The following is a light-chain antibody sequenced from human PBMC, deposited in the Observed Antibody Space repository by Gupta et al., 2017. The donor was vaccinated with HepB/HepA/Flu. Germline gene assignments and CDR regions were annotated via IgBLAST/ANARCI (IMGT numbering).Light chain of an antibody. J-gene: IGLJ3*02. CDR2: SNN. Sequence: QSVLTQPPSASGTHGQRVTISCSGSSSNIGSNTVNWYPQLPGTAPKLLIYSNNQRPSGVPDRFSGSKSGTSASLAISGLQSEDEADYYCAAWHDSLNGRVFGGGTKLTVL. CDR3: AAWHDSLNGRV. V-gene: IGLV1-44*01. CDR1: SSNIGSNT.